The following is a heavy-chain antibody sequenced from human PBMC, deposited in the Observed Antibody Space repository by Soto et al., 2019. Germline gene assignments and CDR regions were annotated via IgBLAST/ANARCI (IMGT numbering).Heavy chain of an antibody. V-gene: IGHV4-39*01. CDR2: IYYSGAT. Sequence: QLHLQESGPGLVKPWETLSLTCAVSGGSISSSSYYWGWIRQPPGEGLEWIGTIYYSGATYYNPSLKSRVTISVDTSKNQFSLKVSSVTAADTAVYYCARHPIAPGGFYGMDVWGQGTTFTVSS. D-gene: IGHD6-13*01. J-gene: IGHJ6*02. CDR3: ARHPIAPGGFYGMDV. CDR1: GGSISSSSYY.